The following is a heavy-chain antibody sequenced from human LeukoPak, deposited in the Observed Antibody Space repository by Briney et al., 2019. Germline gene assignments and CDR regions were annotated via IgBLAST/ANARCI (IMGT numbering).Heavy chain of an antibody. Sequence: SQTLSLTCTVSGGSISSGGYYWSWIRQPPGKGREWIGYIYHSGITYYNPSLKSRVTISVDRSKNQFSLKLTSVTAADTAVYYCARADSLSGYNFDYWGQGTPVTVSS. D-gene: IGHD5-12*01. CDR2: IYHSGIT. J-gene: IGHJ4*02. CDR3: ARADSLSGYNFDY. CDR1: GGSISSGGYY. V-gene: IGHV4-30-2*01.